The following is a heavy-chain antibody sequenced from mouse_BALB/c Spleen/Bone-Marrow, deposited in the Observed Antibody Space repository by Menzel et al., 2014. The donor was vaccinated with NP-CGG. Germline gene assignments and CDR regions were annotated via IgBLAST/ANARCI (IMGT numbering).Heavy chain of an antibody. D-gene: IGHD4-1*01. CDR3: ATGNAMDY. J-gene: IGHJ4*01. Sequence: EVQLQQSGPSLVKPSQTLSLTCSVTGDSITSGYWNCIRKFPGNKLKYMGYISYRCPTYSNPSLKSRISLTRDTAKNQCYLQLNSVTTEDTATYYCATGNAMDYWGQGTSVTVPS. CDR2: ISYRCPT. CDR1: GDSITSGY. V-gene: IGHV3-8*02.